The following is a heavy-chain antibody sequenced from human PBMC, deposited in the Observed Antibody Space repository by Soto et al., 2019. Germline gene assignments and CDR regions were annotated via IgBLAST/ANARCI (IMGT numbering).Heavy chain of an antibody. CDR1: GGSFSVKN. J-gene: IGHJ3*02. Sequence: ETLWVTWVVYGGSFSVKNKGWIRQPPGKGLEWIGRVYYRGTTYYSPSLKSRLTISVDTSKNQFSLTLSSVTAADTAVYYCASLSRIPDDAFDIWGQGTMFTVSS. CDR3: ASLSRIPDDAFDI. CDR2: VYYRGTT. V-gene: IGHV4-34*01.